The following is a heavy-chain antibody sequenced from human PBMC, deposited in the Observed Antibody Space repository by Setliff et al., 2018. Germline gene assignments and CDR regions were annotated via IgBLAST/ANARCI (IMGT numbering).Heavy chain of an antibody. Sequence: SETLSLTCGVSGFSIYSGYYWGWTRQPPGKGLEWIGSIYHSGSTRFNPSLKSRVTISVDTSKNQFSLKLNSVTAADTAVYYCARRGLGSYYDGSDFLSFDYWGQGNLVTVSS. CDR1: GFSIYSGYY. CDR2: IYHSGST. J-gene: IGHJ4*02. CDR3: ARRGLGSYYDGSDFLSFDY. D-gene: IGHD3-22*01. V-gene: IGHV4-38-2*01.